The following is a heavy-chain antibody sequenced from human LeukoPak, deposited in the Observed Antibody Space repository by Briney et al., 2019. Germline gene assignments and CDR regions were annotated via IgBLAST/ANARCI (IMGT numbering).Heavy chain of an antibody. Sequence: PGGSLRLSCVASGFTFSTHGMGWVRQAPGKGLEWVSGINDNAGTSTWYADSVKGRFTISRDNSKNTVYLQINSLRVEDTAVYYCAKEGVQAPTDWYFGLWGRGTLVTVSS. CDR2: INDNAGTST. CDR1: GFTFSTHG. CDR3: AKEGVQAPTDWYFGL. D-gene: IGHD1-26*01. J-gene: IGHJ2*01. V-gene: IGHV3-23*01.